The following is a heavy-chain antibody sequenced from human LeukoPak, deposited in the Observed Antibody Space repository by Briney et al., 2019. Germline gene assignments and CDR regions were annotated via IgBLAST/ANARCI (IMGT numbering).Heavy chain of an antibody. V-gene: IGHV4-59*08. D-gene: IGHD6-13*01. J-gene: IGHJ5*02. CDR2: IYYSGST. CDR1: GGSISSYY. CDR3: ARHRYSSSWYYGELDP. Sequence: SETLSLTCTVSGGSISSYYWSWIRHPPGKGLEWIGYIYYSGSTNYNPSLKSRVTISVDTSKNQFSLKLSSVTAADTAVYYCARHRYSSSWYYGELDPWGQGTLVTISS.